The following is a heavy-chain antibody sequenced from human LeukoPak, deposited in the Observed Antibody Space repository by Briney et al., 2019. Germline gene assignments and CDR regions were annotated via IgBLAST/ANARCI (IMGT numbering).Heavy chain of an antibody. CDR3: ARLTAGTARRRGPINWFDP. V-gene: IGHV4-38-2*01. J-gene: IGHJ5*02. CDR2: ISHSGST. Sequence: KPSETLSLTCAVSGYSINSGYDWGWVRQPPGKGLEWIGSISHSGSTRYTPSLKSRVTISVDTSKNQFSLKLNSVTAADTAVYYCARLTAGTARRRGPINWFDPWGQGTLVTVSS. D-gene: IGHD2-21*02. CDR1: GYSINSGYD.